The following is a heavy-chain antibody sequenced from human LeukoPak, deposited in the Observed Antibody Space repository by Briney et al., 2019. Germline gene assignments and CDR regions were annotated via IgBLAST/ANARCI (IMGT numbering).Heavy chain of an antibody. V-gene: IGHV3-48*03. J-gene: IGHJ4*02. CDR3: AKALVVVAAGY. D-gene: IGHD2-15*01. CDR2: ISSSGSTI. Sequence: GGSLRLSCAASGFTFSSYEMNWVRQAPGKGLEWVSYISSSGSTIYYADSVKGRFTISRDNSKNTLYLQMNSLRAEDTAVYYCAKALVVVAAGYWGQGTLVTVSS. CDR1: GFTFSSYE.